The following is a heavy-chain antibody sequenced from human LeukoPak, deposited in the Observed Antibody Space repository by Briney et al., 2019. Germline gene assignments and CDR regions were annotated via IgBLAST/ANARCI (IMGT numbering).Heavy chain of an antibody. D-gene: IGHD3-10*01. CDR2: INHSGST. CDR1: GGSFSGYY. J-gene: IGHJ4*02. Sequence: NPSETLSLTCAVYGGSFSGYYWSWIRQPPGKGLEWIGEINHSGSTNYNPSLKSRVTISVDTSKNQFSLKLSSVTAADTAVYYCAREVRRGGYYFDYWGQGTLVTVSS. CDR3: AREVRRGGYYFDY. V-gene: IGHV4-34*01.